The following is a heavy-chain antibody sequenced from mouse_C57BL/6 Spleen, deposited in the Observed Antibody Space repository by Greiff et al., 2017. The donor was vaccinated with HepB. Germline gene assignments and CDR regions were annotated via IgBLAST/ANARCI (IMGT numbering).Heavy chain of an antibody. CDR1: GFTFSDYG. Sequence: EVQLQESGGGLVKPGGSLKLSCAASGFTFSDYGMHWVRQAPEKGLEWVAYISSGSSTIYYADTVKGRFTISRDNAKNTLFLQMTSLRSEDTAMYYCASPYYSNSWFAYWGQGTLVTVSA. CDR3: ASPYYSNSWFAY. CDR2: ISSGSSTI. D-gene: IGHD2-5*01. V-gene: IGHV5-17*01. J-gene: IGHJ3*01.